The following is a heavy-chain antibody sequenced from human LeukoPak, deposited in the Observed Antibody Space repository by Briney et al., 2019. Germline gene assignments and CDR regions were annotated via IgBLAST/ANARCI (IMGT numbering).Heavy chain of an antibody. CDR3: ARTYYDILTGYYSTATYYFDY. D-gene: IGHD3-9*01. V-gene: IGHV3-66*01. J-gene: IGHJ4*02. CDR1: GFTVSSNY. Sequence: GGSLRLSCAASGFTVSSNYMSWVRQAPGKGLEWVSVIYSGGSTYYADSVKGRFTISRDNSKNTLYLRMNSLRAEDTAVYYCARTYYDILTGYYSTATYYFDYWGQGTLVTVSS. CDR2: IYSGGST.